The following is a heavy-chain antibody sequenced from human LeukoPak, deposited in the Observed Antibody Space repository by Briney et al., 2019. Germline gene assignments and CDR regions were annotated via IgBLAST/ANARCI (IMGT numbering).Heavy chain of an antibody. CDR3: ARETPTSLRGYSYGTFDY. D-gene: IGHD5-18*01. CDR2: ISSSGSTI. CDR1: GFTFSDYY. V-gene: IGHV3-11*01. J-gene: IGHJ4*02. Sequence: PGGSLRLSCAASGFTFSDYYMSWIRQAPGKGLEWVSYISSSGSTIYYADSVKGRFTISRDNAKNSLYPQMNSLRAEDTAVYYCARETPTSLRGYSYGTFDYWGQGTLVTVSS.